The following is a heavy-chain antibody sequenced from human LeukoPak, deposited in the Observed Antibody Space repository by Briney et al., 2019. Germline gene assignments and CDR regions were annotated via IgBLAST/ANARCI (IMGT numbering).Heavy chain of an antibody. J-gene: IGHJ6*02. Sequence: PSETLSLTCTVSGGSITSSIDYWGWVRQPPGKGLEWIATIYYSTSTQYHPSLKSRATMPVDTSKTQFSLKLSSMTAADTAVYYCARHQCSGTRCYSFYFYGMDVWGQGTTVTVSS. D-gene: IGHD2-2*02. CDR2: IYYSTST. CDR3: ARHQCSGTRCYSFYFYGMDV. V-gene: IGHV4-39*01. CDR1: GGSITSSIDY.